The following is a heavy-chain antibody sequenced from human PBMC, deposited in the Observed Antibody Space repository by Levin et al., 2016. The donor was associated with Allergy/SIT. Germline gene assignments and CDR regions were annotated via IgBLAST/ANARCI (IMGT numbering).Heavy chain of an antibody. D-gene: IGHD2-21*02. CDR2: ISSSSSTI. CDR3: ARGDRRYYFDY. J-gene: IGHJ4*02. Sequence: GESLKISCAASGFTFSSYSMNWVRQAPGKGLEWVSYISSSSSTIYYADSVKGRFTISRDNAKNSLYLQMNSLRAEDTAVYYCARGDRRYYFDYWGQGTLVTVSS. CDR1: GFTFSSYS. V-gene: IGHV3-48*04.